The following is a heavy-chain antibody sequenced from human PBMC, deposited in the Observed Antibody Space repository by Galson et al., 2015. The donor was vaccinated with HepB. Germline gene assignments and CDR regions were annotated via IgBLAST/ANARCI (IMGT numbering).Heavy chain of an antibody. Sequence: SLRLSCAASGFTFSSYSMNWVRQAPGKGLEWVSSISSSSYIYYADSVKGRFTISRDNAKNSLYLQMNSLRAEDTAVYYCARDKAITMVRGVIIRSIDYWGQGTLVTVSS. CDR1: GFTFSSYS. CDR3: ARDKAITMVRGVIIRSIDY. V-gene: IGHV3-21*01. J-gene: IGHJ4*02. D-gene: IGHD3-10*01. CDR2: ISSSSYI.